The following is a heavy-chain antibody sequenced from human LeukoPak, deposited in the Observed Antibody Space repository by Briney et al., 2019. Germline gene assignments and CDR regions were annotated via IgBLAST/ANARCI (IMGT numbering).Heavy chain of an antibody. V-gene: IGHV1-18*01. D-gene: IGHD6-13*01. CDR1: GYTFTSYG. CDR3: ARDGPLTVAAQGC. CDR2: ISTYNGNT. J-gene: IGHJ4*02. Sequence: ASVKVSCKTSGYTFTSYGLNWVRQAPGQGLEWMGWISTYNGNTHYTQKLQDRVTMTTDTSTSTAYMELRSLRSDDTALYYCARDGPLTVAAQGCWGQGTLVTVSS.